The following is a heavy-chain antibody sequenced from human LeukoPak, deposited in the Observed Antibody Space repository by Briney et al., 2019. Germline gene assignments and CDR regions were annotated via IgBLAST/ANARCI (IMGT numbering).Heavy chain of an antibody. CDR3: ARADRITGTDFDY. CDR1: DGSISSGSYY. V-gene: IGHV4-61*02. Sequence: SETLSLTCTVSDGSISSGSYYWSWIRQPAGKGLEWIGRIYTSGSTNYNPSLKSRVTISVDTSKNQFSLKLSSVTAADTAVYYCARADRITGTDFDYWGQGTLVTVSS. J-gene: IGHJ4*02. CDR2: IYTSGST. D-gene: IGHD1-20*01.